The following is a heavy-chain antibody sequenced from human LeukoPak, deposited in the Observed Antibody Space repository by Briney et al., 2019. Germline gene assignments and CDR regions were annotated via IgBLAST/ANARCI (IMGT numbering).Heavy chain of an antibody. J-gene: IGHJ6*03. CDR3: ARGPLEWLLRTYYYYMDV. V-gene: IGHV4-38-2*02. D-gene: IGHD3-3*01. CDR2: IYHSGST. Sequence: SETLSLTCTVSGYSISSSYYWGWIRQPPGKGLEWIGSIYHSGSTYYNPSLKSRVTISVDTSKNQFSLKLSSVTAADTAVYYCARGPLEWLLRTYYYYMDVWGKGTTVTVSS. CDR1: GYSISSSYY.